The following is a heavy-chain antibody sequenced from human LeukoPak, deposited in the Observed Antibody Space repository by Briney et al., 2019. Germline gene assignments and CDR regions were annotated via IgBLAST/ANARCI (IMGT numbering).Heavy chain of an antibody. CDR1: GYTFTVYY. J-gene: IGHJ6*02. CDR3: ASGIATYYYDSSGYPGLAYYYYGMDV. V-gene: IGHV1-2*02. Sequence: ASVKVSCKASGYTFTVYYMHWVRQAPGQGLEWMGWINPNSGGTNYAQKFQGRVTMTRDTSISTAYMELSRLRSDDTAVYYCASGIATYYYDSSGYPGLAYYYYGMDVWGQGTTVTVSS. D-gene: IGHD3-22*01. CDR2: INPNSGGT.